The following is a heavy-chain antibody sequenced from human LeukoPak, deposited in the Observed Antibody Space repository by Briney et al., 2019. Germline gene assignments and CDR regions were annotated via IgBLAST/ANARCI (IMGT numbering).Heavy chain of an antibody. V-gene: IGHV3-23*01. CDR3: AKGGGYTPPDY. CDR2: VNDNGAAT. J-gene: IGHJ4*02. CDR1: GFTFSSYA. Sequence: GGSLRLSCAASGFTFSSYAMSWVRQAPGKGLKWVATVNDNGAATYYADSVKGRFTISRDNSKNTLYLQMNSLRAEDTAVYYCAKGGGYTPPDYWGQGTLVTVSS. D-gene: IGHD5-12*01.